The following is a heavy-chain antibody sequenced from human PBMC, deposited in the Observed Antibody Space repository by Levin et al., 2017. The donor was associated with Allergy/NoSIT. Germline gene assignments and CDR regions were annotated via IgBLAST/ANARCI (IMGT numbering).Heavy chain of an antibody. J-gene: IGHJ3*02. D-gene: IGHD5/OR15-5a*01. CDR1: GYTFTAYY. CDR3: ANKVSTMRAFDI. V-gene: IGHV1-2*02. CDR2: INGHSGGT. Sequence: GESLKISCKPSGYTFTAYYLHWVRQAPGQGLEWMGWINGHSGGTNYAQKFQGRVTMTRDTSISTAYMELTSLTSDDTAVYYCANKVSTMRAFDIWGQGTMVTVSS.